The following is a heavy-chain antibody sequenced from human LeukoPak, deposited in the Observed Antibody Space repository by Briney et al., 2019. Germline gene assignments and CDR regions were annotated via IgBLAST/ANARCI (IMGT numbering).Heavy chain of an antibody. CDR2: IYWNDDK. V-gene: IGHV2-5*01. Sequence: ESGPTLVKPTQTLTLTCTFSGFSLTTSGVAVGWIRQPPGKALEWLASIYWNDDKRYSPSLGSRLTITKDTSKNQVVFTMTNMDPVDTATYFCAQYPDYGGDYDAFDIWGQGRMVTVSS. J-gene: IGHJ3*02. CDR1: GFSLTTSGVA. D-gene: IGHD4/OR15-4a*01. CDR3: AQYPDYGGDYDAFDI.